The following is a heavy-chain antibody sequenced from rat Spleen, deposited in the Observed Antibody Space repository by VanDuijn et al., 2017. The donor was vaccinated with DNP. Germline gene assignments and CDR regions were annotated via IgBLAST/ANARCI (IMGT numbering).Heavy chain of an antibody. V-gene: IGHV5-20*01. J-gene: IGHJ2*01. CDR2: VSDDAGNT. D-gene: IGHD3-8*01. Sequence: EVQLVESGGGLVQPGRSLKISCAASGFTFSDYYMAWVRQAPTKGLEWVASVSDDAGNTYYRDSVKGRFTISRDNVKGSLYLQMDSLRSEDTATYYCTSNPHIRTAAPFDYWGQGVMVTVSS. CDR1: GFTFSDYY. CDR3: TSNPHIRTAAPFDY.